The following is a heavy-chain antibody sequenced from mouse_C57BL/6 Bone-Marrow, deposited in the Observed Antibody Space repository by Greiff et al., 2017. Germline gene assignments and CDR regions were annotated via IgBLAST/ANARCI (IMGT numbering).Heavy chain of an antibody. D-gene: IGHD2-4*01. V-gene: IGHV1-62-2*01. CDR1: GYIFTDYT. CDR2: FYPGSGSI. CDR3: AKHARYYDYEGYFDY. J-gene: IGHJ2*01. Sequence: QVQLKESGAELVKPGASVKLSCKASGYIFTDYTIHWVKQRSGQGLEWIGWFYPGSGSIKYNERFKDKATLTADKSSNTVYMELSRLTSEGSAVYFCAKHARYYDYEGYFDYWGQGTTLTVSS.